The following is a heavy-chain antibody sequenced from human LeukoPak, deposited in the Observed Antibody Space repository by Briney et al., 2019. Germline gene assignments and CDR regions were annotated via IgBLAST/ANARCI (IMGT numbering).Heavy chain of an antibody. V-gene: IGHV1-18*01. CDR1: GYTFTSYG. D-gene: IGHD4-17*01. CDR3: GRDVNEGPTYGDYRLYYYGMDV. J-gene: IGHJ6*02. Sequence: GASVKVSCKASGYTFTSYGISWVRQAPGQGLEWMGWISAYNGNTNYAQKLQGRVTMTTDTSTSTAYMELRSLRSDDTAVYYCGRDVNEGPTYGDYRLYYYGMDVWGQGTTVTVSS. CDR2: ISAYNGNT.